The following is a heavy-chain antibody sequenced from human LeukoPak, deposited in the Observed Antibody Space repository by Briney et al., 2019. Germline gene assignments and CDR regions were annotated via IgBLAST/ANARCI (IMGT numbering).Heavy chain of an antibody. CDR1: GYTFTGYY. CDR2: INPNSGGT. Sequence: ASVKVSCKASGYTFTGYYMHWVRQAPGQGLEWMGWINPNSGGTNYAQKFQGRVTMTRDTSISTAYMELSRLRSDDTAVYYCARDGGYYYDSSGYDFDYWGEGTLVTVSS. J-gene: IGHJ4*02. V-gene: IGHV1-2*02. D-gene: IGHD3-22*01. CDR3: ARDGGYYYDSSGYDFDY.